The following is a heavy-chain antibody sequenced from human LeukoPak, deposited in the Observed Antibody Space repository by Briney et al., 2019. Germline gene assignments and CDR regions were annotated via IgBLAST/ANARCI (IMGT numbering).Heavy chain of an antibody. J-gene: IGHJ3*01. CDR2: ISSSSSTI. Sequence: PGGSLRLSCAASGFTFSSYSMNLVRQAPGKGPEWVSYISSSSSTIYYADSVKGRFTISRDNAKNSLYLQMNSLRADDTAVYYCARVGRAITAAGFGAFDVWGQGTMATVSS. V-gene: IGHV3-48*04. CDR3: ARVGRAITAAGFGAFDV. CDR1: GFTFSSYS. D-gene: IGHD6-13*01.